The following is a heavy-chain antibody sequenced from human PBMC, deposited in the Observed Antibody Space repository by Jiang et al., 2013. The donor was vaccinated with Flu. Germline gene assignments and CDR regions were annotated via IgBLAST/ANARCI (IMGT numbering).Heavy chain of an antibody. CDR3: ARHRDRGGGDCYSTCQLAFDI. J-gene: IGHJ3*02. V-gene: IGHV4-39*01. CDR2: IFYSGST. CDR1: GGSISSSNYF. Sequence: GLVKPSETLSFTCTVSGGSISSSNYFWGWIRQPPGKGLEWIGSIFYSGSTYYNPSLKSRVTISIDTSKNHFSLKLSSVSAADTAVYYCARHRDRGGGDCYSTCQLAFDIWGQGTMVTVSS. D-gene: IGHD2-21*02.